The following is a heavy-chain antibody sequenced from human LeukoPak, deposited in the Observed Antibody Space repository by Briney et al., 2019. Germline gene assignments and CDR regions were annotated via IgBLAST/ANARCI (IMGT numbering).Heavy chain of an antibody. CDR1: GFTFSTYA. CDR2: ISSGGTNT. J-gene: IGHJ6*02. CDR3: AREEGATADVWYYGMDV. V-gene: IGHV3-23*01. D-gene: IGHD1-26*01. Sequence: PGGSLRLSCAASGFTFSTYAMSWVRQAPGKGLEWVSTISSGGTNTYYVDSVKGRFTISRDNSKNTLYLQMNSLRAEDTAVYYCAREEGATADVWYYGMDVWGQGTTVTVSS.